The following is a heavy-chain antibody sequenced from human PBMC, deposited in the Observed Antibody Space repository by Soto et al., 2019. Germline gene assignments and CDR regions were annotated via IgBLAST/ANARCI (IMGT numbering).Heavy chain of an antibody. CDR3: ARRSGPTGYDV. V-gene: IGHV4-38-2*02. D-gene: IGHD3-22*01. J-gene: IGHJ1*01. CDR1: GQSLISGFY. Sequence: KLSETLSLTCTFSGQSLISGFYWEWIRQSPGKGLEWVGNIYSTGLTSYNPSLKSRVTIARDTSKNEVTLTMTSVTAADAAVYYCARRSGPTGYDVWGQGTLVTVSS. CDR2: IYSTGLT.